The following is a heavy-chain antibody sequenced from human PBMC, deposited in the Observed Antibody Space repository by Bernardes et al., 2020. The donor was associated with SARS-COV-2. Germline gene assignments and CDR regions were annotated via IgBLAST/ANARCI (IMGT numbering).Heavy chain of an antibody. Sequence: GGSLRLSCAASGFIFSTYSMNWVRQAPGKGLEWVSYISSSSDVIYYTDSVRGRFTISRDNAKNSLFLQMNSLRDEDTAVYFCARYRVSSAYDWGQGTLVTVSS. CDR3: ARYRVSSAYD. D-gene: IGHD3-16*01. CDR1: GFIFSTYS. V-gene: IGHV3-48*02. CDR2: ISSSSDVI. J-gene: IGHJ4*02.